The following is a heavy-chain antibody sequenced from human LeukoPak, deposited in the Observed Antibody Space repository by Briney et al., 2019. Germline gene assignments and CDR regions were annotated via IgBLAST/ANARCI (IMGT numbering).Heavy chain of an antibody. J-gene: IGHJ4*02. CDR3: VRDFRSADY. CDR1: GFTFSTYC. Sequence: PGGSLRLSCAASGFTFSTYCMHWVRHAPGKGPMWVSRICPDGTVTNYADSVKARFIISRDNARNTVYLQMNSLRVGDTAVYYCVRDFRSADYWGQGTLVTVSS. V-gene: IGHV3-74*01. CDR2: ICPDGTVT.